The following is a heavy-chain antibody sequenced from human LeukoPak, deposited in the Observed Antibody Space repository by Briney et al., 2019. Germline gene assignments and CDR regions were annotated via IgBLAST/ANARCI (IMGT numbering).Heavy chain of an antibody. CDR1: GFTFRNYW. CDR2: INNDRSTT. J-gene: IGHJ5*02. CDR3: ARPDLMRELRFDP. V-gene: IGHV3-74*01. Sequence: GGPLRLSCAASGFTFRNYWMHWVRQAPGKGLVWVSCINNDRSTTDYADSVKGRFTISRDNAKNTLYLQMNSLRAEDTAVYYCARPDLMRELRFDPWGQGTLVTVSS. D-gene: IGHD1-7*01.